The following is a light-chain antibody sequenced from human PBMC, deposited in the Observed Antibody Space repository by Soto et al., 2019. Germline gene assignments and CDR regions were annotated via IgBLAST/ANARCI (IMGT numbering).Light chain of an antibody. V-gene: IGLV2-8*01. CDR3: SSYAGSTHVV. CDR1: SSDVGGYNY. J-gene: IGLJ2*01. CDR2: EVS. Sequence: QSALTQPPSASGSPGQSVTISCTGTSSDVGGYNYVSWYQQHPGKAPKLMIYEVSKRPSGVPDRFSGSKSGNTASLTVSGLQAEDEADYYCSSYAGSTHVVFGGGTQRPS.